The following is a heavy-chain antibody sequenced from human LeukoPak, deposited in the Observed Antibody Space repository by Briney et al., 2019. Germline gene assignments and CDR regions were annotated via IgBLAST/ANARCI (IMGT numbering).Heavy chain of an antibody. CDR2: IWDDGSNK. V-gene: IGHV3-33*01. CDR1: GFTFRSYG. CDR3: ARELPPLEKYYFDY. J-gene: IGHJ4*02. D-gene: IGHD3-3*01. Sequence: TRRSPRLSCAASGFTFRSYGMHWVRQAPGKGLQWVAVIWDDGSNKYYADSVKGGFTISRDNSKNTLSLQMNSLRAEDTAVYYCARELPPLEKYYFDYWGQGTL.